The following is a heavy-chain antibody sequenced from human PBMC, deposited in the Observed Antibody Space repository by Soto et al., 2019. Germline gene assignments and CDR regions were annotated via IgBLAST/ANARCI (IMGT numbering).Heavy chain of an antibody. CDR1: GFTFSNYA. V-gene: IGHV3-23*01. D-gene: IGHD6-19*01. J-gene: IGHJ5*02. CDR2: ISDSGGNT. CDR3: GKEVYNSDWQNERCWFEP. Sequence: EVQLLESGGGLVQRGGSLRLSCAASGFTFSNYAMSWVRQAPGKGLEWVSGISDSGGNTYYADSVKSRFTISRDNSKNTLYLQMNSLRAEDTAVYYCGKEVYNSDWQNERCWFEPWGKGTLVTVSS.